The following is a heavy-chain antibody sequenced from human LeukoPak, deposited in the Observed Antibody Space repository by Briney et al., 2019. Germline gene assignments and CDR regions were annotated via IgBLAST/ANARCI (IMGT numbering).Heavy chain of an antibody. V-gene: IGHV3-66*02. J-gene: IGHJ4*02. CDR2: ISGGGNT. Sequence: GGSLRLSCAASGFTVSNTYMNWVRQAPGKGLERVSGISGGGNTYYADSVKGRFTVSRDISKNTPYLQMNGLRAEDTAVYYCARGLADCGGDCSDYWGQGTLVTVSS. D-gene: IGHD2-21*01. CDR1: GFTVSNTY. CDR3: ARGLADCGGDCSDY.